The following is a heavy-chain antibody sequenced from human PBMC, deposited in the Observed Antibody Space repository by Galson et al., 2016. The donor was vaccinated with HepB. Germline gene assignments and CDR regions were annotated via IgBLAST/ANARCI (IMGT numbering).Heavy chain of an antibody. J-gene: IGHJ3*02. V-gene: IGHV3-21*04. D-gene: IGHD3-9*01. CDR3: ATARAHFLFSDALDI. CDR1: GFTLRTFS. Sequence: SLRLSCAASGFTLRTFSVSWIRQAPGKGLEWVSSIDSRSLFIYQADSVKGRFTISRDNAKNSAYLQMNSLRDEDTAVSYCATARAHFLFSDALDIWGQGTMVTVAS. CDR2: IDSRSLFI.